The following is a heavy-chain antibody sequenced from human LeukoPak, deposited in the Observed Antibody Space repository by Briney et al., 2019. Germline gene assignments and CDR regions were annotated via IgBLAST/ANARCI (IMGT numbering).Heavy chain of an antibody. CDR1: GFNFIDYS. CDR2: ISGRSSHI. J-gene: IGHJ4*01. CDR3: ARNDYIWATCRLPFDY. Sequence: GGSLRLSCAASGFNFIDYSLNWVRQAPGKGLEWVSSISGRSSHIYYADSVRGRFTISRDNARNSLYLQMNSLSGDDTAVYYCARNDYIWATCRLPFDYWGHGILVTVSS. D-gene: IGHD3-16*02. V-gene: IGHV3-21*06.